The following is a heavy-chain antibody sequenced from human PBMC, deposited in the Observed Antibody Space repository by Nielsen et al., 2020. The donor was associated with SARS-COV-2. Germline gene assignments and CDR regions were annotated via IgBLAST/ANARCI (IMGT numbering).Heavy chain of an antibody. V-gene: IGHV3-30*18. CDR3: AKDISLYYYDSSGFDY. J-gene: IGHJ4*02. Sequence: GGSLRLSCAASGFTFDIYAMHWVRQAPGKGLEWVAVISYDGSNKYYADSVKGRFTISRDNSKNTLYLQMNSLRAEDTAVYYCAKDISLYYYDSSGFDYWGQGTLVTVSS. D-gene: IGHD3-22*01. CDR1: GFTFDIYA. CDR2: ISYDGSNK.